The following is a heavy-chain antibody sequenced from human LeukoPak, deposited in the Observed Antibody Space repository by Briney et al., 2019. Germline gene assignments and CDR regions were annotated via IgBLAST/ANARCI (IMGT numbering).Heavy chain of an antibody. Sequence: GGSLRLSCAASGFTFSNYAMNWVRQAPGKGLEWVSSLSSGGTGAYYADSVKGRFTISRDNSKSTLYLQMNSLRVEDTAVYFCAKAASRSYRPDYWGQGTLVTVSS. CDR2: LSSGGTGA. D-gene: IGHD3-16*02. CDR1: GFTFSNYA. V-gene: IGHV3-23*01. CDR3: AKAASRSYRPDY. J-gene: IGHJ4*02.